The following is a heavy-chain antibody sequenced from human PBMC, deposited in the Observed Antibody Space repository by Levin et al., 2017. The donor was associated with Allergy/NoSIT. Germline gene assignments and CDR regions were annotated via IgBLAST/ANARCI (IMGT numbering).Heavy chain of an antibody. CDR2: ISGSGGST. V-gene: IGHV3-23*01. CDR1: GFTFSSYA. D-gene: IGHD2-15*01. Sequence: GGSLRLSCAASGFTFSSYAMSWVRQAPGKGLEWVSAISGSGGSTYYADSVKGRFTISRDNSKNTLYLQMNSPRAEDTAVYYCAKDRRGVVVAATSWFDPWGQGTLVTVSS. CDR3: AKDRRGVVVAATSWFDP. J-gene: IGHJ5*02.